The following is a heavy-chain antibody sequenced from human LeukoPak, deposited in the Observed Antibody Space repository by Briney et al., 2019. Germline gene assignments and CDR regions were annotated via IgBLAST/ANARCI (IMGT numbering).Heavy chain of an antibody. CDR3: ASSAGALIDC. J-gene: IGHJ4*02. Sequence: GGSLRLSCAASGFTFSNYDMHWVRQAPGKGLEWVAVIWFDGSNKFYADSVKGRFTISRDNSKDTLYLQMNSLRAEDTAVYYCASSAGALIDCWGQGTLVIVSS. CDR2: IWFDGSNK. CDR1: GFTFSNYD. V-gene: IGHV3-33*01. D-gene: IGHD6-19*01.